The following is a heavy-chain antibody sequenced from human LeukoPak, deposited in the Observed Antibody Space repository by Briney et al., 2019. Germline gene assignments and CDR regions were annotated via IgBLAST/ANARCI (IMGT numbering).Heavy chain of an antibody. J-gene: IGHJ5*02. CDR1: GGSISRYY. Sequence: PSETLSLTCTVPGGSISRYYWSWIRQPAGKGREWIGRIYTSESTNYNPSLQSRVTMSVDTSKNQFSLKLSSVTAADTAVYYCARDKSSDYVWGSYRPDNWFDPWGQGTLVTVSS. V-gene: IGHV4-4*07. CDR3: ARDKSSDYVWGSYRPDNWFDP. D-gene: IGHD3-16*02. CDR2: IYTSEST.